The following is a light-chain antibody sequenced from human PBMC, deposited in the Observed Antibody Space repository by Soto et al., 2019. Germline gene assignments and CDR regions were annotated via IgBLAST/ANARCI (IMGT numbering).Light chain of an antibody. V-gene: IGKV3-11*01. CDR1: QSVSSY. CDR2: DAF. CDR3: QQRTNWPPKYT. J-gene: IGKJ2*01. Sequence: EIVLTQSPATLSLSPGERATLSCRASQSVSSYLAWYQQKLGQAPRLLIYDAFNRATGIPARFSDSGAGTDFTLTISSLEPEDFAVYYCQQRTNWPPKYTFGQGTKLEIK.